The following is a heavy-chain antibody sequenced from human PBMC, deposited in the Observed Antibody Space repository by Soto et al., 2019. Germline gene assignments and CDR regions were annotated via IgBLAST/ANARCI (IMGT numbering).Heavy chain of an antibody. CDR1: GYSFTNSA. CDR2: INAGNGNT. D-gene: IGHD3-10*01. CDR3: ARAHTYYYGSGSFFWFDP. Sequence: ASVKVSCKASGYSFTNSALHWVRQAPGQRLQWMGWINAGNGNTKYSQKFQGRVTITRDTSASTAYMELSSLRSEDTAVYYCARAHTYYYGSGSFFWFDPWGQGTLVTVSS. V-gene: IGHV1-3*01. J-gene: IGHJ5*02.